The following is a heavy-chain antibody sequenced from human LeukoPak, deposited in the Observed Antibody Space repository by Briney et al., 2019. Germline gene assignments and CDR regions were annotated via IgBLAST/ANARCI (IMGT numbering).Heavy chain of an antibody. D-gene: IGHD2-2*01. CDR3: AREDWADSSFGEVPAARDY. Sequence: PSETLSLTCTVSGGSISSYYWSWIRQPPGKGLEWIGYIYYSGSTNYNPSLKSRVTISVDTSKNQFSLKLSSVTAADTAVYYCAREDWADSSFGEVPAARDYWGQGTLVTVSS. J-gene: IGHJ4*02. V-gene: IGHV4-59*08. CDR2: IYYSGST. CDR1: GGSISSYY.